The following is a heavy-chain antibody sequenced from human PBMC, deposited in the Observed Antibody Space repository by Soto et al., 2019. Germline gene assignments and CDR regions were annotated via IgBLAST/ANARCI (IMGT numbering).Heavy chain of an antibody. D-gene: IGHD3-9*01. J-gene: IGHJ4*02. Sequence: VQLVESGGGLVQPGGSLRLSCAASGFTFSSYWMSWVRQAPGKGLEWVANIKQDGSEKYYVDSVKGRFTISRDNAKNSLYLQMNSLRAEDTAVYYCAREGYYDILTGYPDFDYWGQGTLVTVSS. CDR1: GFTFSSYW. CDR2: IKQDGSEK. CDR3: AREGYYDILTGYPDFDY. V-gene: IGHV3-7*01.